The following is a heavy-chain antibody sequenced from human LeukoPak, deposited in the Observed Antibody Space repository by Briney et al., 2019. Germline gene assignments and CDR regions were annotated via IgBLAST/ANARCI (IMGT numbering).Heavy chain of an antibody. Sequence: SETLSLTCTVSGGSISSSDYSWGRIRQPPGKGLQWIGNIYYSGTTYYNPSLKSRVTISVDTSKNQFSLKLSSVTAADTAVYYCARDTYDSSGFGYWGQGTLVTVSS. J-gene: IGHJ4*02. V-gene: IGHV4-39*07. CDR1: GGSISSSDYS. CDR3: ARDTYDSSGFGY. CDR2: IYYSGTT. D-gene: IGHD3-22*01.